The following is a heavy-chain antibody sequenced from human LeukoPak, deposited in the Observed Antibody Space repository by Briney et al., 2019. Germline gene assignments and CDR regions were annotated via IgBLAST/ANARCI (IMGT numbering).Heavy chain of an antibody. CDR1: GDIFTSYG. J-gene: IGHJ6*03. CDR3: ARDLRYSSGWSASGMDV. CDR2: INAYNGNT. Sequence: ASVKVSSKASGDIFTSYGIIWVLQAPGQGLEWMGWINAYNGNTNYAQKLQGRVTMTTDTSTSTAYMDLRSLRSDDTAVYYCARDLRYSSGWSASGMDVRGKGTTVTISS. V-gene: IGHV1-18*01. D-gene: IGHD6-19*01.